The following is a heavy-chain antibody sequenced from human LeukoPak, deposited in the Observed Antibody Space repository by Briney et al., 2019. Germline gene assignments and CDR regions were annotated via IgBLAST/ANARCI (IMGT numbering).Heavy chain of an antibody. V-gene: IGHV4-34*01. CDR3: AREWSSSSNNTFDY. Sequence: SDTRSLTCTVYGGSFSGYYWSWIRQPPGKGLEWIGEINHSGSTNYNPSLKSRVTISVDTSKNQFSLKLSSVTAADTAVYYCAREWSSSSNNTFDYWGQGTLVTVSS. CDR2: INHSGST. J-gene: IGHJ4*02. CDR1: GGSFSGYY. D-gene: IGHD6-6*01.